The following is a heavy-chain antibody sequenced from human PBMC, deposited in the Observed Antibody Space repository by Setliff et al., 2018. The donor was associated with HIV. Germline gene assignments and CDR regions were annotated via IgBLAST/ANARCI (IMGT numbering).Heavy chain of an antibody. CDR1: GYTFSDHY. CDR2: IRNKPYGYST. CDR3: TRASCTSPACPDDAFDI. V-gene: IGHV3-72*01. D-gene: IGHD2-2*01. J-gene: IGHJ3*02. Sequence: GGSLRLSCAASGYTFSDHYMDWVRQAPGEGLEWVGRIRNKPYGYSTEYAASVKGRFTISRDDSENSLYLQMHSLKTEDTAVYYCTRASCTSPACPDDAFDIWGQGTMVTVSS.